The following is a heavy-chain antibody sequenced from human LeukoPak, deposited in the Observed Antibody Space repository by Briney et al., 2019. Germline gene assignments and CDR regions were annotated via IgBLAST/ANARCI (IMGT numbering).Heavy chain of an antibody. CDR3: AREPKALEPGDNWNHDAFDI. CDR1: GFTFSSYW. J-gene: IGHJ3*02. CDR2: INPDGRTI. Sequence: PGGSLRLSCEDSGFTFSSYWMHWVRQAPGKGLVWVSRINPDGRTITYADSVKGRFTISRDNSKNSLYLQMNSLRAEDTAVYYCAREPKALEPGDNWNHDAFDIWGQGTMVTVSS. D-gene: IGHD1-20*01. V-gene: IGHV3-74*03.